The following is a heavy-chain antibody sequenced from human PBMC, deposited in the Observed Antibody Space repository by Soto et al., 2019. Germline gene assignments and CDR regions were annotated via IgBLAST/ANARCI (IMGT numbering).Heavy chain of an antibody. V-gene: IGHV1-3*01. CDR3: ARGGCGSDCYPIHY. CDR1: GYTFTSYA. Sequence: ASVRVSCKDSGYTFTSYATHWVREAPGQRLEWMGCINVGNGNTKYSQKSQGRVTITRDTSESTAYIELRSLTSQDTDVYYCARGGCGSDCYPIHYWGKGTLVPASS. J-gene: IGHJ4*02. CDR2: INVGNGNT. D-gene: IGHD2-21*02.